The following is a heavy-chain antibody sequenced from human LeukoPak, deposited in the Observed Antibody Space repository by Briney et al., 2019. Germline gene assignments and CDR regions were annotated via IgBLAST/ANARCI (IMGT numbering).Heavy chain of an antibody. V-gene: IGHV1-8*01. D-gene: IGHD3-10*01. J-gene: IGHJ4*02. CDR2: MNPSNGNT. CDR3: ARDQYNYGSGSYDY. CDR1: GHTFTNYD. Sequence: ASVKVSCKASGHTFTNYDINWVRQASGQGPKWMGWMNPSNGNTAYAEKFQGRVTMTTNTSIRTAYMELSSLRSEDTAVYFCARDQYNYGSGSYDYWGQGTRVTVSS.